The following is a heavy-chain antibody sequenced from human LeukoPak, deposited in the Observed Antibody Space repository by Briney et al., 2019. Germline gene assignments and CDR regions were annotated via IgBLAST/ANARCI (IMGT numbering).Heavy chain of an antibody. J-gene: IGHJ4*02. Sequence: GGSLRLSRAASGFTFSDYSMNWVRQAPGKGLEWISYVGISSGNTKYADSVKGRFTISGDKAKNSLYLQMNSLRAEDTAVYYCARDTKYAFDNWGQGTLVTVSS. CDR3: ARDTKYAFDN. D-gene: IGHD2-2*01. CDR1: GFTFSDYS. V-gene: IGHV3-48*01. CDR2: VGISSGNT.